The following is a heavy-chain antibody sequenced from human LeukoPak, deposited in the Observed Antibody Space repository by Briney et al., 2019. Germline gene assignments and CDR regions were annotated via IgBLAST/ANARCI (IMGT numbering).Heavy chain of an antibody. V-gene: IGHV3-13*01. D-gene: IGHD3-3*01. CDR2: IGTTGDT. CDR1: GFTFTTYD. CDR3: ARHDFWSGFKGGDY. J-gene: IGHJ4*02. Sequence: GGSLRLSCAASGFTFTTYDMHWVRQATGKGLEWVSAIGTTGDTYYPGSVKGRFTISRENAKNSLYLQMNSLRAGDTAFYYCARHDFWSGFKGGDYWGQGTLVTVSS.